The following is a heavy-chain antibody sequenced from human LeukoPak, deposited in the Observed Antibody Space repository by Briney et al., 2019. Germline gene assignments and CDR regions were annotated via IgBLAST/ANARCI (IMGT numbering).Heavy chain of an antibody. D-gene: IGHD6-6*01. Sequence: GVPMKISVKGSGSRFTSYWMGGGGRRPGKGKEWRGFIYPGDSDTTYSPSFQGQVPISADNSISTAYLQWSSLKASDTAMYYCPRPSGREQLVEFDYWGQGTLVTVSS. V-gene: IGHV5-51*01. J-gene: IGHJ4*02. CDR3: PRPSGREQLVEFDY. CDR1: GSRFTSYW. CDR2: IYPGDSDT.